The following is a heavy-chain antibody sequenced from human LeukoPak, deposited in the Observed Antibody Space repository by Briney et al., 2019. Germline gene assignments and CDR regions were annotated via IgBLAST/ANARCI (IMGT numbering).Heavy chain of an antibody. Sequence: PSETLSLTCTVSGGSISSYYWSWIRQPPGKGLEWIGYIYYSGSTNYDPSLKSRVTISVDTSKNQFSLKLSSVTAADTAVYYCARVQLVGTYYFDYWGQGTLVTVSS. CDR2: IYYSGST. CDR1: GGSISSYY. D-gene: IGHD1-26*01. J-gene: IGHJ4*02. V-gene: IGHV4-59*12. CDR3: ARVQLVGTYYFDY.